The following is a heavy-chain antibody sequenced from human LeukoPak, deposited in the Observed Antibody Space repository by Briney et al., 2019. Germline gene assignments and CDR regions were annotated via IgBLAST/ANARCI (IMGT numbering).Heavy chain of an antibody. V-gene: IGHV4-39*01. CDR3: ARTRGYSGYVDAFDI. CDR1: GGSISSGSSY. Sequence: PSQTLSLTCTVSGGSISSGSSYWGWIRQPPGKGLEWIGTIYYSGSTYYNPSHKSRVTISADTSKNQFSLKLSSVTAADTAVYYCARTRGYSGYVDAFDIWGQGTMVTVFS. CDR2: IYYSGST. D-gene: IGHD5-12*01. J-gene: IGHJ3*02.